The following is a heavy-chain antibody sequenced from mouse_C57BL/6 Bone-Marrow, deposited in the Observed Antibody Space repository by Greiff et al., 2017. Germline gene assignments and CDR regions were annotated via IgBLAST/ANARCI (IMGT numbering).Heavy chain of an antibody. D-gene: IGHD1-1*01. V-gene: IGHV14-1*01. CDR1: GFNIKDYY. CDR2: IDPEDGDT. J-gene: IGHJ2*01. Sequence: EVKLQQSGAELVRPGASVKLSCTASGFNIKDYYMHWVKQRPEQGLEWIGRIDPEDGDTEYAPKFQGKATMTADTSSNTAYLQLSSLTSEDTAVYYCSIFITTVVAPDYWGQGTTLTVSS. CDR3: SIFITTVVAPDY.